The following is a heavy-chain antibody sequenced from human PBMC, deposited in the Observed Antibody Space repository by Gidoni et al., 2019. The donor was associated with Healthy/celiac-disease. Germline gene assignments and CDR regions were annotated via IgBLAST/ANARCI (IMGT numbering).Heavy chain of an antibody. Sequence: EVQLVQAGAEVKKPGESLKLSCKGSGYSFTSYWIGWVRQMPGKGLEWMGIIYPGDSDTRYSPSFQGQVTISADKSISTAYLQWSSLKASDTAMYYCARLLAKGSSWYEAEYFQHWGQGTLVTVSS. CDR1: GYSFTSYW. V-gene: IGHV5-51*01. CDR3: ARLLAKGSSWYEAEYFQH. CDR2: IYPGDSDT. D-gene: IGHD6-13*01. J-gene: IGHJ1*01.